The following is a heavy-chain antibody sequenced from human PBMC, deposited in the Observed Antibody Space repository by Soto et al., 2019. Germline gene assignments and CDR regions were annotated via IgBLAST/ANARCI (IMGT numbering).Heavy chain of an antibody. D-gene: IGHD3-9*01. Sequence: QVQLQGSGPGLVKPSGTLSLTCAVSGGSISSSHWWTWVRQSPGKGLEYIGEISHSGTSNSNPSLKSRVTLSVDKSKNHFSLTLTSVTAADTAVYYCARVVLTITRGAFDAWGQGTLVIVSS. V-gene: IGHV4-4*02. CDR2: ISHSGTS. CDR1: GGSISSSHW. J-gene: IGHJ3*01. CDR3: ARVVLTITRGAFDA.